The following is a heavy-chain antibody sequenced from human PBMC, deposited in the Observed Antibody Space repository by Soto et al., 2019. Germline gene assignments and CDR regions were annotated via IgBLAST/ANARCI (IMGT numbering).Heavy chain of an antibody. J-gene: IGHJ6*02. CDR2: INHSGST. Sequence: PSETLSLTCAVYGGSFSGYYWSWIRQPPGKGLEWIGEINHSGSTNYNPSLKSRVTISVDTSKNQFSLKLSSVTAADTAVYYCARIGVADTHYYYYGMDVWGQGTTVTVYS. CDR3: ARIGVADTHYYYYGMDV. CDR1: GGSFSGYY. D-gene: IGHD2-15*01. V-gene: IGHV4-34*01.